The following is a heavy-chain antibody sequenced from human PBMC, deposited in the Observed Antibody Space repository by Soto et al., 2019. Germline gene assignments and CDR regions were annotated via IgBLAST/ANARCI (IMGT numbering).Heavy chain of an antibody. CDR2: ISGGGST. CDR3: AKENVGDDYGY. CDR1: GFTFRNYA. D-gene: IGHD3-10*01. J-gene: IGHJ4*02. Sequence: EVQLLESGGGLVQPGGSLRLTCAASGFTFRNYAVSWVRQAPGKGLEWVSAISGGGSTFCGDSVKGRFTTSRDNSKRTVYLQMDSLRAEDTAIYYCAKENVGDDYGYWGQGTLVTVSS. V-gene: IGHV3-23*02.